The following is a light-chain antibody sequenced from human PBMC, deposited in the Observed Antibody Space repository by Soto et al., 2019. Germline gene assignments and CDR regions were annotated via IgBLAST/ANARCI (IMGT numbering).Light chain of an antibody. V-gene: IGLV2-14*01. CDR3: SSYTSNTTSYV. J-gene: IGLJ1*01. CDR2: DVT. Sequence: QSALTQPASVSGSPGQSIAISCTGTSSDVGAYNYVSWYQQHPGKVPKLVIYDVTNRPSGVSDRFSGSKSGNTASLTISGLQAEDEADYYCSSYTSNTTSYVFGTGTKLTVL. CDR1: SSDVGAYNY.